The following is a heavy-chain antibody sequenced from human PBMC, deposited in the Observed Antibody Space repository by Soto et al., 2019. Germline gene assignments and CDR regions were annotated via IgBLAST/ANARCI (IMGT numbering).Heavy chain of an antibody. CDR2: IFYTGST. D-gene: IGHD4-17*01. J-gene: IGHJ4*02. Sequence: PSETLSLTCSVSGGSINSASYHWSWLRQHPGKGLEFIGYIFYTGSTYYSPSLETRVTISVDTSKNHVSLRLNAVTAADTAVYYCARLDYGDSAFDSWGRGTLVTVSS. CDR3: ARLDYGDSAFDS. CDR1: GGSINSASYH. V-gene: IGHV4-31*03.